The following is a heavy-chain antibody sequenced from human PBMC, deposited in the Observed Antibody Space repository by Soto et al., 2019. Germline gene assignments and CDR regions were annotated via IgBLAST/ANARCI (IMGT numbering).Heavy chain of an antibody. J-gene: IGHJ4*02. CDR3: ARMNPRLTRGGFDY. CDR1: GGSFSGYY. Sequence: SETLSLTCAVYGGSFSGYYWSWIRQPPGKGLEWIGEINHSGSTNYNPSLKSRVTISVDTSKNQFSLKLSSVTAADTAVYYCARMNPRLTRGGFDYWGQGTLVTVSS. CDR2: INHSGST. D-gene: IGHD1-1*01. V-gene: IGHV4-34*01.